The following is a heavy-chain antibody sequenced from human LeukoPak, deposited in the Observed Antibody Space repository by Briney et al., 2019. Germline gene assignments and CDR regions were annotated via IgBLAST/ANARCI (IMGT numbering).Heavy chain of an antibody. V-gene: IGHV4-59*01. CDR3: ASGGSYGDYADAFDI. Sequence: SETLSLTCTVSGGSISSYYWSWIRQPPGKGLEWIGYIYYSGSTNYNPSLKSRVTISVDTSKNQFSLKLSSVTAADTAVYYCASGGSYGDYADAFDIWDQGTMVTVSS. CDR2: IYYSGST. D-gene: IGHD4-17*01. CDR1: GGSISSYY. J-gene: IGHJ3*02.